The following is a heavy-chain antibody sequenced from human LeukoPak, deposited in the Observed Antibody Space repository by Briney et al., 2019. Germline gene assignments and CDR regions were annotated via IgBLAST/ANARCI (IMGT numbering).Heavy chain of an antibody. CDR3: AKGSYSHYFDY. D-gene: IGHD3-10*01. CDR2: TYSGGDT. CDR1: GFTVSSNY. J-gene: IGHJ4*02. V-gene: IGHV3-53*05. Sequence: GGSLRLSCAASGFTVSSNYMSWVRQAPGKGLEWVSVTYSGGDTYYADSVKGRFTISRDNAKNSLYLQMNSLRAEDTALYYCAKGSYSHYFDYWGQGTLVTVSS.